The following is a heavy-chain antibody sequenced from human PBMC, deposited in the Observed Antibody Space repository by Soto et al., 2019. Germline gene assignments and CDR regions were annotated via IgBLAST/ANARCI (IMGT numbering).Heavy chain of an antibody. Sequence: PGGSLRLSCAASGITFSRYSVHWVRQAPGKGLEWVAVISYDGSNKDYADSVKGRFTISRDNSKNTLYLQMNSLRAEDTAVYYCAKERTSWFSGGARYYHGMDVWGQGTTVTVSS. J-gene: IGHJ6*02. D-gene: IGHD2-2*01. CDR1: GITFSRYS. CDR3: AKERTSWFSGGARYYHGMDV. V-gene: IGHV3-30*18. CDR2: ISYDGSNK.